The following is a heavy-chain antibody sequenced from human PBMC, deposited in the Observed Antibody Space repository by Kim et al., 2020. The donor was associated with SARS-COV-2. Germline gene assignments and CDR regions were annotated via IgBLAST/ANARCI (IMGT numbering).Heavy chain of an antibody. CDR1: GYSFTSYW. CDR2: IDPSDSYT. CDR3: ARPSCSSTSCYGKALYFDY. Sequence: GESLKISCKGSGYSFTSYWISWVRQMPGKGLEWMGRIDPSDSYTNYSPSFQGHVTISADKSISTAYLQWSSLKASDTAMYYCARPSCSSTSCYGKALYFDYWGQGTLVTVSS. J-gene: IGHJ4*02. V-gene: IGHV5-10-1*01. D-gene: IGHD2-2*01.